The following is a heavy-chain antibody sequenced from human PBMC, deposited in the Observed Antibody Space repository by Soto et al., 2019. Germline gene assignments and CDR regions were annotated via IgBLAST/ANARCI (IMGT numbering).Heavy chain of an antibody. Sequence: EVQLVESGGGLVQPGGSLRLSCVASGFMFDSYAMNWVRQAPGKGLEWVSYISPGGDRIYYAESLKGRITISRDNARNSRSLQINTLSDEDTAVYYCTKSADSAGWGVDFWGQGTLVTVSS. D-gene: IGHD6-19*01. CDR1: GFMFDSYA. V-gene: IGHV3-48*02. CDR2: ISPGGDRI. J-gene: IGHJ4*02. CDR3: TKSADSAGWGVDF.